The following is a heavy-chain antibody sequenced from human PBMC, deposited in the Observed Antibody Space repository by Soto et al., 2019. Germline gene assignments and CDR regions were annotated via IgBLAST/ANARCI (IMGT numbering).Heavy chain of an antibody. CDR1: GFTFSSYS. Sequence: EVQLVESGGGLVKPGGSLRRSCAASGFTFSSYSMNWVRQAPGKGLEWVSSISSSSSYIYYADSVKGRFTISRDNAKNSLYLQMNSLRAEDTAVYYCPREGVGGAVYWGQGTLVTVSS. CDR3: PREGVGGAVY. J-gene: IGHJ4*02. D-gene: IGHD2-15*01. V-gene: IGHV3-21*01. CDR2: ISSSSSYI.